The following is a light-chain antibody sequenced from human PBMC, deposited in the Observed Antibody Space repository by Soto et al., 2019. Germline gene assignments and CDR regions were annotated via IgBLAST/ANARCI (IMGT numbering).Light chain of an antibody. CDR1: QSISSW. CDR2: KAS. V-gene: IGKV1-5*03. CDR3: QQYNSYPWT. Sequence: DIQMTQSPSTLSASVGDRVIITCRASQSISSWLAWYLQKPGKAPKLLIYKASSSASGVPSRFSGSGSGTEFTLTISSLQPDDFATYYCQQYNSYPWTFGQGTKVEIK. J-gene: IGKJ1*01.